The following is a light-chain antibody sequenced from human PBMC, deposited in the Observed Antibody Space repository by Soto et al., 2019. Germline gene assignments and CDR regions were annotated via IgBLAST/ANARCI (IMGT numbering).Light chain of an antibody. Sequence: DIQMTQSPSTLSASVGDRVTITCRASQSISSWLAWYQQRLGQAPKLLIYKASSLESGVPSRLSGSGSGTEFTLTINILQPDDFATYYCQQYNSYSLTFGQGTKVEIK. CDR1: QSISSW. J-gene: IGKJ1*01. CDR3: QQYNSYSLT. CDR2: KAS. V-gene: IGKV1-5*03.